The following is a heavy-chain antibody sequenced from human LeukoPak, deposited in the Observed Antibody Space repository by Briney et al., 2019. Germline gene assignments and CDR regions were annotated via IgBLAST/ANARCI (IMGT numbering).Heavy chain of an antibody. V-gene: IGHV5-51*01. CDR3: ARQNGPSFDY. CDR2: IYPDDSDT. J-gene: IGHJ4*02. D-gene: IGHD2-8*01. Sequence: GESLKISCKHSEYSFPNYCIGWVRQMPGKGLEWMGIIYPDDSDTRYSPSFQGQVTISADKSISTAYLQWSSLKASNTAMYYCARQNGPSFDYWGQGTLVTVSS. CDR1: EYSFPNYC.